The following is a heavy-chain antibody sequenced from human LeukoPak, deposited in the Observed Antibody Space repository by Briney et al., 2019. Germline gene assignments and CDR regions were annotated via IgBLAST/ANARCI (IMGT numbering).Heavy chain of an antibody. V-gene: IGHV3-23*01. CDR1: GFTFSSYA. Sequence: PGGSLRLSCAASGFTFSSYAMSWVRQAPGRGLEWVSLIHRGGTTYHADSVKGRFTISRDNSKNTVYFQMNSLRAEDTAVYYCAKVDGGQSIWGQRTLVTVSS. CDR2: IHRGGTT. J-gene: IGHJ4*02. CDR3: AKVDGGQSI. D-gene: IGHD6-6*01.